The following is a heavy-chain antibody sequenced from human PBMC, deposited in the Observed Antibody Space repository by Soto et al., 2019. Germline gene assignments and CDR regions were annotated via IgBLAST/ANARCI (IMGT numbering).Heavy chain of an antibody. CDR1: GYTFTSYG. Sequence: ASVKVPCKASGYTFTSYGISWVRQAPGQGLEWMGWISAYSGNTNYAQKLQGRVTMTTDTSTSTAYMELKSLISDDTAVYYCARATLLAAAGTRIIDYWGQGTLVTVSS. V-gene: IGHV1-18*01. CDR2: ISAYSGNT. D-gene: IGHD6-13*01. CDR3: ARATLLAAAGTRIIDY. J-gene: IGHJ4*02.